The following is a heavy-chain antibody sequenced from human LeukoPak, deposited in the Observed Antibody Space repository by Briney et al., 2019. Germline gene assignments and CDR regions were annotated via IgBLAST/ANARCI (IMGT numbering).Heavy chain of an antibody. Sequence: SETLSLTCSVSGGSINNYHWSWIRQPPGKGLEWIGYFYYSGSTNYNPSLKSRVTISVDTSKNQFSLKLSSVTAADTAVYYCARFSGVTFDYWGQGTLVTVSS. CDR2: FYYSGST. CDR3: ARFSGVTFDY. CDR1: GGSINNYH. D-gene: IGHD3-10*01. J-gene: IGHJ4*02. V-gene: IGHV4-59*01.